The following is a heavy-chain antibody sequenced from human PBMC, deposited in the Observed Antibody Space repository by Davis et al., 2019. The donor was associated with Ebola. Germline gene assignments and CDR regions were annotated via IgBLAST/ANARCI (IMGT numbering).Heavy chain of an antibody. CDR1: GGSISSSSYY. V-gene: IGHV4-39*01. D-gene: IGHD5-12*01. J-gene: IGHJ5*02. CDR3: ARNEYSGYDFWVENWFDP. CDR2: IYYSGST. Sequence: PSETLSLTCTVSGGSISSSSYYWGWIRQPPGKGLEWIGSIYYSGSTYYNPSLKSRVTISVDTSKNQFSLKLSSVTAADTAVYYCARNEYSGYDFWVENWFDPWGQGTLVTVSS.